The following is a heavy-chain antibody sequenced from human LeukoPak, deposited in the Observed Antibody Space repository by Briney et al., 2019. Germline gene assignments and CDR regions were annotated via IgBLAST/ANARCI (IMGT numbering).Heavy chain of an antibody. CDR1: GFIFTTYW. J-gene: IGHJ4*02. CDR3: TRDLVGATPDF. CDR2: NSDGSST. Sequence: GGSLRLSCAASGFIFTTYWMHWVREVPGKGLVWVARNSDGSSTYYADSVKGRFTISRDNSKNTLYLQMNSLRAEDTAVYYCTRDLVGATPDFWGQGTLVTVSS. D-gene: IGHD1-26*01. V-gene: IGHV3-74*01.